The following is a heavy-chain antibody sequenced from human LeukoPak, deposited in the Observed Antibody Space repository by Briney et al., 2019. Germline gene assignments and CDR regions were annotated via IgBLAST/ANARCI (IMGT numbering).Heavy chain of an antibody. Sequence: ASVKVSCKASGYTFTSYAINWVRQAPGQGLEWMGWINTNTGNPTYAQGFTGRFVFSLDTSVSTAYLQISSLKAEDTAAYYCARGCRDGDYSRDWFDPWGQGTLVTVSS. CDR3: ARGCRDGDYSRDWFDP. CDR1: GYTFTSYA. V-gene: IGHV7-4-1*02. CDR2: INTNTGNP. J-gene: IGHJ5*02. D-gene: IGHD4-17*01.